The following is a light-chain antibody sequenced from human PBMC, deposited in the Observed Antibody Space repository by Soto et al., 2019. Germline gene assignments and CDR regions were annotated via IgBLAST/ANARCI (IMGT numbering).Light chain of an antibody. CDR1: QSVSSN. CDR3: QQYNYWPPRIT. J-gene: IGKJ3*01. V-gene: IGKV3-15*01. Sequence: EIVMTQSPATLSVSPGERATLSCRASQSVSSNLAWYQQKPGQAPRLLIYGASTRATGIPARFSGSGSGTEFTLTISSLQSEDFAVYYCQQYNYWPPRITFGPGIKVDFK. CDR2: GAS.